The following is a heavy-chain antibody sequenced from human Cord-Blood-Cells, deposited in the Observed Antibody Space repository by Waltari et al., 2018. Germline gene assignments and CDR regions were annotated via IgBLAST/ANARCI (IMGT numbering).Heavy chain of an antibody. V-gene: IGHV1-3*01. Sequence: QVQLVQSGAEVKKPRASVKVSCKASGYTFTSYAMHWARQAPGQRLEWMGWINAGNGNTKYSQKFQGRVTITRDTSASTAYMELSSLRSEDTAVYYCARGPDKTGFDAFDIWGQGTMVTVSS. CDR3: ARGPDKTGFDAFDI. CDR1: GYTFTSYA. J-gene: IGHJ3*02. CDR2: INAGNGNT. D-gene: IGHD7-27*01.